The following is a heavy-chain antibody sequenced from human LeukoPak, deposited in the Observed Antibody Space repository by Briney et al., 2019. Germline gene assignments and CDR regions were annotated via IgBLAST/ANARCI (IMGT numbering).Heavy chain of an antibody. J-gene: IGHJ5*02. CDR3: ARVTVNHVSWFDP. V-gene: IGHV1-2*02. CDR2: LNPKTGGT. Sequence: ASVKVSCKASGYTLTEHYIHWVRQAPGQGLEWMGWLNPKTGGTKYAQTFQGRVTMTRDTSISTAYMELSRLTSDDTAVYYCARVTVNHVSWFDPWGQGTLVTVSS. D-gene: IGHD2-8*02. CDR1: GYTLTEHY.